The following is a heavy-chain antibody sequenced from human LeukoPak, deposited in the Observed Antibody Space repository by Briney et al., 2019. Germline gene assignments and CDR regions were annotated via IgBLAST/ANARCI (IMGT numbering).Heavy chain of an antibody. J-gene: IGHJ4*02. V-gene: IGHV1-18*03. D-gene: IGHD3-3*01. CDR3: ARDNAAGVVDY. Sequence: ASVKVSCKASGYIFTTYGITWVRQAPGQGLEWMGWISVYNDNTYYSQKLQGRVTMTTDTSTSTAYMELRSLRSEDMAVYYCARDNAAGVVDYWGQGTLVTVSS. CDR2: ISVYNDNT. CDR1: GYIFTTYG.